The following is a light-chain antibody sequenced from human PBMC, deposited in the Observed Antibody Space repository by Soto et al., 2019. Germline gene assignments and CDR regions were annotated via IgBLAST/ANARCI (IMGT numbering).Light chain of an antibody. CDR2: RNN. CDR1: SSNIGSNY. Sequence: QLVLTQPPSASGTPGQRVTFSCSGSSSNIGSNYVYWYQQLPGTAPKLLIYRNNQRPSGVPDRFSGSKSGTSASLAISGLRSEDEADYYCAAWDDSLSGPWVFGGGTKLTVL. CDR3: AAWDDSLSGPWV. J-gene: IGLJ3*02. V-gene: IGLV1-47*01.